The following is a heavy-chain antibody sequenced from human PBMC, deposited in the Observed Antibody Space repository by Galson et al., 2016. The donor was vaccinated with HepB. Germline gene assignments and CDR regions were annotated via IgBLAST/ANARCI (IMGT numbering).Heavy chain of an antibody. D-gene: IGHD6-19*01. J-gene: IGHJ4*02. V-gene: IGHV3-48*02. CDR2: IRSGSDAI. CDR3: ARSSWSSGCWCSNDY. CDR1: GFTFGSYS. Sequence: SLRLSCAASGFTFGSYSMNWVRQAPGKGLEWVSYIRSGSDAIYYADSVKGRFTMSRDNVKNSLYLQMNSLRDEGTAVYYCARSSWSSGCWCSNDYWGQGTLVTVSS.